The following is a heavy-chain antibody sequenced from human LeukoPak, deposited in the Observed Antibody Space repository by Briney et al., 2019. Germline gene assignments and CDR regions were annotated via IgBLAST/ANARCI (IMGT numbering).Heavy chain of an antibody. CDR3: ARGQDYGDSRAGDAFDI. J-gene: IGHJ3*02. V-gene: IGHV3-53*01. Sequence: QAGGSLRLSCAASGFTVSSNYMSWVSQAPGKGLEWVSVIYSGGSTYYADSAKGRFTISRDNTKNTLYLKMNSLRAEDMAVYYCARGQDYGDSRAGDAFDIWGQGTMVTVSS. CDR2: IYSGGST. D-gene: IGHD3-22*01. CDR1: GFTVSSNY.